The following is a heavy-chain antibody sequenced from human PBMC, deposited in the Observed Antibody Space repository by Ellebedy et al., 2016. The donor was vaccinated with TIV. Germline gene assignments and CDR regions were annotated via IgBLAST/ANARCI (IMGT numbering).Heavy chain of an antibody. CDR1: GFSFSNSW. V-gene: IGHV3-74*01. CDR2: INHDGSSS. CDR3: ARAATYYYDSSGYYPGY. Sequence: GESLKISCAASGFSFSNSWMHWVRQAPGKGLVWVSGINHDGSSSFYADSVKGRLTISRDNAKNTLYLQMSSPRAEDTAVYYCARAATYYYDSSGYYPGYWGQGTLVTISS. J-gene: IGHJ4*02. D-gene: IGHD3-22*01.